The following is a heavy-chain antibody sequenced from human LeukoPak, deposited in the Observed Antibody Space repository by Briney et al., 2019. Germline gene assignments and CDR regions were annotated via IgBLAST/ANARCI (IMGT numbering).Heavy chain of an antibody. CDR2: IYYSGST. V-gene: IGHV4-39*01. CDR1: GGSISSSSYY. Sequence: PSETLSLTCTVSGGSISSSSYYWRWIRQPPGKGLEWIGSIYYSGSTYYNPSLKSRVTISVDTSKNQFSLKLSSVTAADTAVYYCARLYCSGGSCYSIVNWFDPWGQGTLVTVSS. D-gene: IGHD2-15*01. CDR3: ARLYCSGGSCYSIVNWFDP. J-gene: IGHJ5*02.